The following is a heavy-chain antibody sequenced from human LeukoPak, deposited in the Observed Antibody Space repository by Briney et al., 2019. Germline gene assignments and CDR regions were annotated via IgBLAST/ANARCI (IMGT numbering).Heavy chain of an antibody. J-gene: IGHJ4*02. CDR2: ISSSGSI. Sequence: QTGGSLRLSCGASGFTFITYEMNWVRQAPGKGLEWVSYISSSGSIYYADIVKGRFTISRDNAKNSLYLQMHSLRAEDTAVYFCARALPSSWWYFDYWGRGTLVTVSS. V-gene: IGHV3-48*03. D-gene: IGHD6-13*01. CDR1: GFTFITYE. CDR3: ARALPSSWWYFDY.